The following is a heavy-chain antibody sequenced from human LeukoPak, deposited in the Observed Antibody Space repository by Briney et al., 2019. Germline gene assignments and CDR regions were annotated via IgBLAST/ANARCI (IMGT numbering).Heavy chain of an antibody. V-gene: IGHV3-9*01. D-gene: IGHD6-13*01. CDR1: GFTFDDYA. CDR2: ISWNSGSI. CDR3: AKDSQQQLDGRNFDY. J-gene: IGHJ4*02. Sequence: TGGSLRLSCAASGFTFDDYAMHWVRSAPGKGLEWGSGISWNSGSIGYADSVKGRFTISRDNAKNSLYLQMNSLRAEDTALYYCAKDSQQQLDGRNFDYWGQGTLVTVSS.